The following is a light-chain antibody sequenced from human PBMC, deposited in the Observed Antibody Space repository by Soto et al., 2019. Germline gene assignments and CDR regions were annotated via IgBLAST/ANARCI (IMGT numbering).Light chain of an antibody. J-gene: IGLJ3*02. V-gene: IGLV7-43*01. Sequence: QAVVTQEPSLTVSLGGTVTLTCASSAGAVTSRFYPNGFQQKPGHPLRTLIYSTSNKHSWTPARFSGSLLGGKAALTLSGVQPEDEADHYCLLYDGGAQIWVFGGGTQRTVL. CDR3: LLYDGGAQIWV. CDR2: STS. CDR1: AGAVTSRFY.